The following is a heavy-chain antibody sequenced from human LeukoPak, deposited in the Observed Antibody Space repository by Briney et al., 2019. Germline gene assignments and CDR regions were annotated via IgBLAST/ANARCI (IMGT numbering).Heavy chain of an antibody. J-gene: IGHJ3*02. CDR3: AKDHRLYHYDSSGYLFDAFDI. V-gene: IGHV3-23*01. Sequence: AGGSLRLSCAASGFTFRDYSMNWVRQAPGKGLEWVSLISGSGGSASYADSVKGRFTISRDNAKNTLYLQMNSLRAEDTAVYYCAKDHRLYHYDSSGYLFDAFDIWGQGTMVTVSS. D-gene: IGHD3-22*01. CDR1: GFTFRDYS. CDR2: ISGSGGSA.